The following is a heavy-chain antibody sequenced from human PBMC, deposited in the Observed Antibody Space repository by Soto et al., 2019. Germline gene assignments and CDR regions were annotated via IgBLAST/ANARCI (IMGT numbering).Heavy chain of an antibody. V-gene: IGHV1-69*13. CDR2: IIPIFGTA. CDR3: ANQISMVRGVNYYGMDV. D-gene: IGHD3-10*01. Sequence: SVKVSCKASGGTFSSYAISWVRQAPGQGLEWMGGIIPIFGTANYAQKFQGRVTITADESTSTAYMELSSLRSEDTAVYYCANQISMVRGVNYYGMDVWGQGTTVTVSS. J-gene: IGHJ6*02. CDR1: GGTFSSYA.